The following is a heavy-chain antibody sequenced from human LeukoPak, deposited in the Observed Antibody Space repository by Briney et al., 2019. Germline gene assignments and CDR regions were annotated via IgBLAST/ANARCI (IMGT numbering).Heavy chain of an antibody. CDR3: ASGSGYDMNWFDP. J-gene: IGHJ5*02. CDR1: GGSISSGGYS. D-gene: IGHD5-12*01. V-gene: IGHV4-30-2*01. Sequence: KASETLSLTCAVSGGSISSGGYSWSWIRQPPGKGLEWIGYIYHSGSTYYNPSLKSRVTISVDRSKNQFSLKLSSVTAADTAVYYCASGSGYDMNWFDPWGQGTLVTVSS. CDR2: IYHSGST.